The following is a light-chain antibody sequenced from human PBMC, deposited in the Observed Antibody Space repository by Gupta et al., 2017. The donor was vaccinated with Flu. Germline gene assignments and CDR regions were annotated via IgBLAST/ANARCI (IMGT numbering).Light chain of an antibody. CDR2: GAF. CDR3: QVYGSFLT. V-gene: IGKV3-20*01. J-gene: IGKJ4*01. Sequence: GESGTLSCRASQRINSDNLAWYQQRVGQAPRLLIYGAFSRATGIPDRFSGSGSGTDFTLTISRLEPEDFAVYYCQVYGSFLTFGGGHKVEI. CDR1: QRINSDN.